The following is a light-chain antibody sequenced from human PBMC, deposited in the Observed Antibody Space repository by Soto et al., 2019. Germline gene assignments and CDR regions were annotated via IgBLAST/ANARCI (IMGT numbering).Light chain of an antibody. J-gene: IGKJ1*01. CDR1: QSITNR. Sequence: DIQMTQSPSTLSASVGDRVTITCRASQSITNRLAWYQQKPGKAPKVLIYDASNLEYGVPSRFSGSGFGTEFILTISSLQPDDFATYWCQHYGGMWTFGQGTKVDIK. CDR3: QHYGGMWT. V-gene: IGKV1-5*01. CDR2: DAS.